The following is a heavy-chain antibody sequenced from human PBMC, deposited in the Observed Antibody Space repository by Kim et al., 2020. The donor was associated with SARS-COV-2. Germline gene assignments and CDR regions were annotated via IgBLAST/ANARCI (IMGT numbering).Heavy chain of an antibody. J-gene: IGHJ6*02. CDR2: INHSGST. Sequence: SETLSLTCAVYGGSFSGYYWSWIRQPPGKGLEWIGEINHSGSTNYNPSLKSRVTISVDTSKNQFSLKLSSVTGADTAVYYCARGDNARNRIAVAGEGVAEVYYYYGMDVWGQGTTVTVSS. CDR1: GGSFSGYY. V-gene: IGHV4-34*01. D-gene: IGHD6-19*01. CDR3: ARGDNARNRIAVAGEGVAEVYYYYGMDV.